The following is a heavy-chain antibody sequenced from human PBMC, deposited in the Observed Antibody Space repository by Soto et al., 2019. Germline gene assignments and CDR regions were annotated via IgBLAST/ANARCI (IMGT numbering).Heavy chain of an antibody. CDR1: GGSFSGYY. D-gene: IGHD4-4*01. CDR3: ARGRLTNRSYSNYYYYGMDV. CDR2: INHSGST. Sequence: SETLSLTCAVYGGSFSGYYWSWIRQPPGKGLEWIGEINHSGSTNYNPSIKSRVTISVDTSKNQFSLKLSSVTAADTAVYYCARGRLTNRSYSNYYYYGMDVWGQGTTVTVSS. V-gene: IGHV4-34*01. J-gene: IGHJ6*02.